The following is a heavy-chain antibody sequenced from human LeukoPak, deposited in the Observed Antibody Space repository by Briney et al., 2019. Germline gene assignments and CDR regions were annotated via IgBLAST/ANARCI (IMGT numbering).Heavy chain of an antibody. Sequence: PSETLSLTCAVYGGSFSGYSWSWVRQTPGKGLEYIGEINHGGSTRYNPSLKSRVTISVDTSKRQFSLKLSSVPAADTALYYCARGYKPASGKDGAFDIWGQGTMVTVSS. CDR3: ARGYKPASGKDGAFDI. CDR1: GGSFSGYS. D-gene: IGHD6-13*01. J-gene: IGHJ3*02. CDR2: INHGGST. V-gene: IGHV4-34*01.